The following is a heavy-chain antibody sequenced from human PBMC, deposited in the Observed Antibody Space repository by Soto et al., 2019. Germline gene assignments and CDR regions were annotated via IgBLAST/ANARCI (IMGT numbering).Heavy chain of an antibody. D-gene: IGHD2-15*01. Sequence: PSETLSLTCTVSGGSISSLSYYWGWIRQPPGKGLEWIGSIFFTGNTYYNPSLESRVAISVDTSRNHFSLTVNSVTAADTAVYYCASRHWSGGNCHNPRFDSWGQGTLVTVSS. CDR3: ASRHWSGGNCHNPRFDS. CDR2: IFFTGNT. V-gene: IGHV4-39*02. CDR1: GGSISSLSYY. J-gene: IGHJ4*02.